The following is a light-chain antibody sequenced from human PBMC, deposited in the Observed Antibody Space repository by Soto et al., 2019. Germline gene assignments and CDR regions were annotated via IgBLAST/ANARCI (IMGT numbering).Light chain of an antibody. V-gene: IGKV1-27*01. Sequence: DIQMTQSPSSLSASVGDRVTITCRASQGISSNLAWYQQKPGKVPKLLIYAASTLQSGVPSRFSGSGSGTDFTIPISSRQPEDVVAYYCQKYNSAPRLTFGPGTKVDIK. CDR1: QGISSN. J-gene: IGKJ3*01. CDR2: AAS. CDR3: QKYNSAPRLT.